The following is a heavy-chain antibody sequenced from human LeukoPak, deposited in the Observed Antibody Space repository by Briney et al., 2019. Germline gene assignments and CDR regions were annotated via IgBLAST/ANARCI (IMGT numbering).Heavy chain of an antibody. CDR2: INPSGGST. CDR3: ARDVSGHSSGPLSFYYYGMDV. J-gene: IGHJ6*02. V-gene: IGHV1-46*01. D-gene: IGHD3-22*01. Sequence: GASVKVSCKASGYTFTSYYMHWVRQAPGQGLEWMGIINPSGGSTSCAQKFQGRVTMTRDTSTSTVYMELSSLRSEDTAVYYCARDVSGHSSGPLSFYYYGMDVWGQGTTVTVSS. CDR1: GYTFTSYY.